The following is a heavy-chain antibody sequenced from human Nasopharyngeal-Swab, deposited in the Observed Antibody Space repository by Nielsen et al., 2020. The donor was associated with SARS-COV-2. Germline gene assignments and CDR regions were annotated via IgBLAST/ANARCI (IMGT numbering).Heavy chain of an antibody. V-gene: IGHV3-73*01. CDR3: TRAYCSSTACYPQFDP. CDR2: IKRKGNTYAT. J-gene: IGHJ5*02. D-gene: IGHD2-2*01. CDR1: GSTFSGSA. Sequence: GGSLRLSCAASGSTFSGSAMHWVRQASGKGLEWVGRIKRKGNTYATAYAASVKGRFTISRDDSKNTAYLQMNSLKTEDTAVYYCTRAYCSSTACYPQFDPWGQGTLVTVSS.